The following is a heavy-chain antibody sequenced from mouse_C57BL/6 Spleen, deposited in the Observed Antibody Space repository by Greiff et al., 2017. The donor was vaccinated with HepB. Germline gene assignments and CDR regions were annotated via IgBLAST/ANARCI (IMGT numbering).Heavy chain of an antibody. Sequence: EVKVVESGGGLVKPGGSLKLSCAASGFTFSDYGIHWVRQAPEKGLEWVAYISSGSSTIYYADTVKGRFTISRDNAKNTLFLQMTSLRSEDTAMYYCARNGYYSFAYWGQGTLVTVSA. J-gene: IGHJ3*01. D-gene: IGHD2-3*01. CDR2: ISSGSSTI. CDR1: GFTFSDYG. CDR3: ARNGYYSFAY. V-gene: IGHV5-17*01.